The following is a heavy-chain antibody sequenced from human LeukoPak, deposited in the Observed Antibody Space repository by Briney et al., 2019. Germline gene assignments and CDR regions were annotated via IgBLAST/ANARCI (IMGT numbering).Heavy chain of an antibody. V-gene: IGHV3-72*01. J-gene: IGHJ4*02. Sequence: GSLRLSCAASGFTFSDHYMDWVRQAPGKGLEWVGRTRNKANSYTTEYAASVKGRFTISRDDSKNSLYLQMNSLKTEDTAVYYCARVNGWYYFDYWGQGTLVTVSS. D-gene: IGHD6-19*01. CDR3: ARVNGWYYFDY. CDR2: TRNKANSYTT. CDR1: GFTFSDHY.